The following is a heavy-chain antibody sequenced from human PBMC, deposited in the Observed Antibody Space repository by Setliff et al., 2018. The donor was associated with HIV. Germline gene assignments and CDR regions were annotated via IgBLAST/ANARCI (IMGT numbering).Heavy chain of an antibody. CDR3: ARVRYCGSPSCRKEFDF. Sequence: PGGSLRLSCAASGFTFSSYAMHWVRQAPGKGLEWVAVVSYGGTNTYYADSVKGRFIISRDASESTLFLQMNSLRVDDTAVYYCARVRYCGSPSCRKEFDFWGQGTLVTVSS. V-gene: IGHV3-30*04. D-gene: IGHD2-21*01. J-gene: IGHJ4*02. CDR2: VSYGGTNT. CDR1: GFTFSSYA.